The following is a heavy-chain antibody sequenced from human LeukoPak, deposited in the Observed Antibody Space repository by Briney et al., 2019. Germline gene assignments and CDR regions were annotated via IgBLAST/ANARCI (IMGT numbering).Heavy chain of an antibody. J-gene: IGHJ3*02. CDR1: GFTVSSDY. CDR3: ARVYNWNYKAFDI. D-gene: IGHD1-7*01. V-gene: IGHV3-7*01. CDR2: IKQEGSEK. Sequence: GGSLSLSCAASGFTVSSDYMSWVRQAPGKGLEWVANIKQEGSEKYYVDSVKGRFTISRDNAKNSLYLQMNSLRAEDTAVYYCARVYNWNYKAFDIWGQGTMVTVSS.